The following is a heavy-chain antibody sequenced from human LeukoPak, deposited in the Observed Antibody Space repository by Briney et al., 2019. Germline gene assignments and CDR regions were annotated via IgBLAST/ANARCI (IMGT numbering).Heavy chain of an antibody. D-gene: IGHD3-22*01. V-gene: IGHV3-30*03. J-gene: IGHJ5*02. CDR1: GVTFSSYG. CDR2: ISYDGSNK. Sequence: PGRSLRLSCAASGVTFSSYGMHWVRQAPGKGLEWVAAISYDGSNKYYADSVKGRFTISRDNSENTLYMQMNSLRVEDTAVYYCARDLGQYYDTSDNWFDPWGQGTLVTVSS. CDR3: ARDLGQYYDTSDNWFDP.